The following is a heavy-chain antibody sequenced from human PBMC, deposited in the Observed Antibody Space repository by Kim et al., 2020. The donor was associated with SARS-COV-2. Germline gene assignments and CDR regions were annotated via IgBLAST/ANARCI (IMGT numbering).Heavy chain of an antibody. CDR1: GYTFTTSA. J-gene: IGHJ3*01. CDR2: INAGMGNT. CDR3: VIDLMAAAGPLLDF. V-gene: IGHV1-3*01. Sequence: ASVKVSCKTSGYTFTTSALHWVRQAPGQRLEWMGCINAGMGNTKYLQKFQDRVTITREPFASTASMELRSLRSEDTAVYYGVIDLMAAAGPLLDFWGQGT. D-gene: IGHD6-25*01.